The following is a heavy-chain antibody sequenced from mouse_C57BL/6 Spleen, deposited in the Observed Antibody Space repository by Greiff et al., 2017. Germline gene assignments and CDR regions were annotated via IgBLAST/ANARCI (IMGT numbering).Heavy chain of an antibody. Sequence: VQLQQSGPELVKPGASVKISCKASGYSFTGYYMHWVKQSSEKSLEWIGEINPSTGGTSYNQKFKGKATLTVDKSSSTAYMQLKSLTSEDSAVYYCARVGEGLRRFVYWGQGTLVTVSA. D-gene: IGHD2-4*01. CDR2: INPSTGGT. CDR1: GYSFTGYY. CDR3: ARVGEGLRRFVY. J-gene: IGHJ3*01. V-gene: IGHV1-43*01.